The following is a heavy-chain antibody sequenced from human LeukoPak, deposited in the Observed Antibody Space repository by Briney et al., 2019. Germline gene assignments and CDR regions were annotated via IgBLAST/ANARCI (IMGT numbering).Heavy chain of an antibody. CDR2: IYYSGST. J-gene: IGHJ6*02. V-gene: IGHV4-31*03. CDR1: GGSISSGGYY. Sequence: SETLSLTCTVSGGSISSGGYYWSWIRQHPEKGLEWIGYIYYSGSTYYNPSLKSRVTISVDTSKNQFSLKLSSVTAADTAVYYCARGSDYYYYGMDVWGQGTTVTVSS. CDR3: ARGSDYYYYGMDV.